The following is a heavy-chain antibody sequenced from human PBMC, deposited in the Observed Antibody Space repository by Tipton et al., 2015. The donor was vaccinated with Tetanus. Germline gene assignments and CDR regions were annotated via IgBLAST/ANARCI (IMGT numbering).Heavy chain of an antibody. CDR1: GGSISSSGYY. CDR3: ARDQARGARGWNHFDY. D-gene: IGHD1-26*01. Sequence: TLSLTCTVSGGSISSSGYYWSWIRQHPGKGLEWIGDIYYSGSTYYNPSLKSRVTISVDTSKNQFSLQLNSVTAADTAVYYCARDQARGARGWNHFDYWGQGTLATVSS. V-gene: IGHV4-31*03. CDR2: IYYSGST. J-gene: IGHJ4*02.